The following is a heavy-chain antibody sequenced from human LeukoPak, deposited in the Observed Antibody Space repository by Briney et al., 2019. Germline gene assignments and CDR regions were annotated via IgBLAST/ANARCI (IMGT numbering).Heavy chain of an antibody. CDR2: INHSGST. D-gene: IGHD6-19*01. V-gene: IGHV4-34*01. Sequence: SETLSLTCAVYGGSFSGYYWSWIRQPPGKGLEWIGEINHSGSTNYNPSLKSRVTISVDTSKNQFSLKLSSVTAVDTAVYYCARGRSAVAGTGLVRYWGQGTLVTVSS. CDR1: GGSFSGYY. CDR3: ARGRSAVAGTGLVRY. J-gene: IGHJ4*02.